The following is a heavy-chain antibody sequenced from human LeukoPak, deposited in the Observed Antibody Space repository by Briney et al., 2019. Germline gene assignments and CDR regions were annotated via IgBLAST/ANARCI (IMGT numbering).Heavy chain of an antibody. CDR3: AKDGNYLDSSGYLIPFDY. D-gene: IGHD3-22*01. CDR2: ISGSDRTT. Sequence: GGSLRLSSEASGFTFSRFAMSWVRQAPGKGLEWVSSISGSDRTTYYADSVKGRFTISRDNSKNILYLQMNSLRADDTALYYCAKDGNYLDSSGYLIPFDYWGLGTLVTVSS. J-gene: IGHJ4*02. CDR1: GFTFSRFA. V-gene: IGHV3-23*01.